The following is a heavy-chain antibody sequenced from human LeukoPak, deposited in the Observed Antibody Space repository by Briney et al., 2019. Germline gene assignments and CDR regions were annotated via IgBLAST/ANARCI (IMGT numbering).Heavy chain of an antibody. D-gene: IGHD2-15*01. CDR2: ISSSSSYI. V-gene: IGHV3-21*01. Sequence: GGSLRLSCAASGFTFSSYSMNWVRQAPGKGLEWVSSISSSSSYIYYADSVKGRFTISRDNAKNSLYLQMNSLRAEDTAVYYCATKYCSGGSCYHPFDYRGQGTLVTVSS. J-gene: IGHJ4*02. CDR1: GFTFSSYS. CDR3: ATKYCSGGSCYHPFDY.